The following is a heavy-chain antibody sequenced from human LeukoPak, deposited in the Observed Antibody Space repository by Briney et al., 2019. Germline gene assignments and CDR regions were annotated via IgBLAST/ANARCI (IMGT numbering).Heavy chain of an antibody. V-gene: IGHV3-7*01. D-gene: IGHD5-18*01. CDR3: ARVKADTATDDY. CDR1: GFTFSSFW. Sequence: PGGSLRLSCAASGFTFSSFWMSWVRQAPGKGLEWVANIKQDGSEKYYVDSVKGRLTITRDNAQNSLYLQMNSLRVEDTAVYYCARVKADTATDDYWGQGTLVTVSS. CDR2: IKQDGSEK. J-gene: IGHJ4*02.